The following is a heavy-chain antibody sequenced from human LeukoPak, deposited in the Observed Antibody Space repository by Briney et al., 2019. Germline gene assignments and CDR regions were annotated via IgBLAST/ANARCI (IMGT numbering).Heavy chain of an antibody. CDR1: GYTFTSYG. Sequence: ASVKVSCKASGYTFTSYGISWVRQATGQGLEWMGWMNPNSGNTGYAQKFQGRVTMTRNTSISTAYMELSSLRSEDTAVYYCARDGGQLGRYYYYMDVWGKGTTVTVSS. V-gene: IGHV1-8*02. CDR3: ARDGGQLGRYYYYMDV. J-gene: IGHJ6*03. CDR2: MNPNSGNT. D-gene: IGHD6-6*01.